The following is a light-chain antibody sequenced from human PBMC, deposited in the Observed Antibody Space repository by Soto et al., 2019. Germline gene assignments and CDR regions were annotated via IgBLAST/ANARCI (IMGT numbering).Light chain of an antibody. CDR3: QSYESSVWV. CDR1: SGSIASNY. V-gene: IGLV6-57*02. J-gene: IGLJ3*02. Sequence: NFMLTQPHSVSESPGQTVTISCTCTSGSIASNYVQWYQQRPGSAPPTVIYEDNQRPSGVPDRFSGSIDSSSNSASLTISGLKAEDEADYYRQSYESSVWVFGGGTKLTVL. CDR2: EDN.